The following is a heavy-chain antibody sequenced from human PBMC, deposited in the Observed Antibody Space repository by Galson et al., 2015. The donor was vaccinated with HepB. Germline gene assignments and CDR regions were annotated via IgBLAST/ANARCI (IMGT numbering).Heavy chain of an antibody. J-gene: IGHJ4*02. Sequence: PALVKPTQTLTLTCIVSGFSLSNVQMGVSWIRQPPGKALEWLAHIFSSDEKSYRTSLKSRLSISKDTSKSRVVLTMTNMDPEDTATYYCARITYYYASGNYYRAFDNWGQGTLVTVSS. V-gene: IGHV2-26*01. CDR2: IFSSDEK. D-gene: IGHD3-10*01. CDR1: GFSLSNVQMG. CDR3: ARITYYYASGNYYRAFDN.